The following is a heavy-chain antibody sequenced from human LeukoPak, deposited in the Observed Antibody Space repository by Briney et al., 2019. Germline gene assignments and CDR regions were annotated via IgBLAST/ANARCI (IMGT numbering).Heavy chain of an antibody. CDR2: ISVTGDNS. D-gene: IGHD3-16*01. CDR3: AKRGGVGSAYPGDY. V-gene: IGHV3-23*01. Sequence: GGSLRLSCAASGFTFSSYAMTWVRQAPGKGLEWVSAISVTGDNSYYADSVKGRFTISRDNSKNTLYLQMDSLRAEDTALYYCAKRGGVGSAYPGDYWGQGTLVTVSS. CDR1: GFTFSSYA. J-gene: IGHJ4*02.